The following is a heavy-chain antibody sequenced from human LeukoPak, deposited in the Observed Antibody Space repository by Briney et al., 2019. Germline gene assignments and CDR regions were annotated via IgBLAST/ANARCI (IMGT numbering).Heavy chain of an antibody. V-gene: IGHV3-21*01. CDR1: GFTFSSYS. J-gene: IGHJ3*02. CDR2: ISSSSSYI. CDR3: AREGGYYYGSGSYLAAFDI. Sequence: GGSLRLSCAASGFTFSSYSMDWVRQAPGKGLEWVSSISSSSSYIYYADSVKGRFTISRDNAKNSLYPQMNSLRAEDTAVYYCAREGGYYYGSGSYLAAFDIWGQGTMVTVSS. D-gene: IGHD3-10*01.